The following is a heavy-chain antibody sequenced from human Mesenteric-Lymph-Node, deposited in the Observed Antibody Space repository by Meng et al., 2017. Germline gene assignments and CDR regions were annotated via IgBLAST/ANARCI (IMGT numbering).Heavy chain of an antibody. Sequence: QVQLVESGGGVVQTGRSLRLSCAASGVTFSSYGMHWVRQAPGKGREGVAVIWYEGSNKYYADSVKGRFTISRDNSKNTLYLQMNSLRAEDTAVYYCARGEMVRGLDYWGQGTLVTVSS. CDR2: IWYEGSNK. D-gene: IGHD3-10*01. CDR1: GVTFSSYG. CDR3: ARGEMVRGLDY. V-gene: IGHV3-33*01. J-gene: IGHJ4*02.